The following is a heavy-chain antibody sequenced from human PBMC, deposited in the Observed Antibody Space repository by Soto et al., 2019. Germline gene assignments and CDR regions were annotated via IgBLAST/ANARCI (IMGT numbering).Heavy chain of an antibody. CDR2: ISAYNGNT. V-gene: IGHV1-18*01. D-gene: IGHD3-3*01. CDR1: GYTFTSYG. CDR3: ARVGIFAVLIRPYYYYGMDV. J-gene: IGHJ6*02. Sequence: QGQLVQSGAEVKKPGASVKVSCKASGYTFTSYGISWVRQAPGQGLEWMGWISAYNGNTNYAQKLQGRVTMTTDTSKSTAYMELRSLRSDETAVYYCARVGIFAVLIRPYYYYGMDVWGQRTTVTVSS.